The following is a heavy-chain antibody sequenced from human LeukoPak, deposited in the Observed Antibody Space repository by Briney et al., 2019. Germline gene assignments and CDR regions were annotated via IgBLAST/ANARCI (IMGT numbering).Heavy chain of an antibody. CDR1: GGSISTYY. D-gene: IGHD3-16*01. V-gene: IGHV4-59*01. CDR3: ARNDKSYGYLSWFDP. Sequence: KPSETLSLTCTVSGGSISTYYWNWIRQPPGKGLEWIGSVFYSGSTNYNPSLKSRVTMSVDTAGNQFSLTLTSVTAADTAVYYCARNDKSYGYLSWFDPWGRGNLVTVSS. J-gene: IGHJ5*02. CDR2: VFYSGST.